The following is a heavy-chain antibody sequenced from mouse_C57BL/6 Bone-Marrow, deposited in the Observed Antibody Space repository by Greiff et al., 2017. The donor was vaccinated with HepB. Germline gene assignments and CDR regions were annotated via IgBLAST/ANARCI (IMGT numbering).Heavy chain of an antibody. D-gene: IGHD1-1*01. J-gene: IGHJ4*01. CDR2: IYPGSGNT. V-gene: IGHV1-76*01. CDR3: AREDYGSSGYAMDY. Sequence: QVQLQQSGAELVRPGASVKLSCKASGYTFTDYYINWVKQRPGQGLEWIARIYPGSGNTYYNEKVKGKATLTAEKSSSTAYMQLSSLTSEDSAVYFCAREDYGSSGYAMDYWGQGTSVTVSS. CDR1: GYTFTDYY.